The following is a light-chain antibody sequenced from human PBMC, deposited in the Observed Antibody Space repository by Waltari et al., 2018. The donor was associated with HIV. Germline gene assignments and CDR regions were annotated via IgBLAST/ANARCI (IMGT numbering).Light chain of an antibody. V-gene: IGKV3-15*01. J-gene: IGKJ5*01. CDR3: RQYNDWPPIT. Sequence: QAPATLSVAPGVRATLPCRTSQSVSSDLSWYQQKPGQAPRLLIYGASTRATGIPARFSGSGSGTEFTLTISSLQSEDFAIYYCRQYNDWPPITFGQGTRLEIK. CDR2: GAS. CDR1: QSVSSD.